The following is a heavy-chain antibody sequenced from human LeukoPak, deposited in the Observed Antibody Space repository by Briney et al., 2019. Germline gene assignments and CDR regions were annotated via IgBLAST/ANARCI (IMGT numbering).Heavy chain of an antibody. V-gene: IGHV3-23*01. CDR2: ISGSGGST. CDR1: GFTFSSYA. D-gene: IGHD3-9*01. Sequence: GGSLRLSCAASGFTFSSYAMSWVRQAPGKGLEWVSAISGSGGSTYYADSVKGRFTISRDNSKNTLYLQMNSLRAEDTAVYYCAKDPLVDYDILTGAFDYWGQGTLVTVSS. CDR3: AKDPLVDYDILTGAFDY. J-gene: IGHJ4*02.